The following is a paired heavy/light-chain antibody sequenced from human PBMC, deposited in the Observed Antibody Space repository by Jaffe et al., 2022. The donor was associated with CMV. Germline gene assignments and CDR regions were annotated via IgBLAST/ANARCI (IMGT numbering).Light chain of an antibody. CDR1: QSLLHSNGNNY. J-gene: IGKJ2*01. V-gene: IGKV2-28*01. Sequence: DIVMTQSPLSLPVTPGEPASISCRSSQSLLHSNGNNYLDWYLQKPGQSPQLLIYLGSNRASGVPDRFSGSGSGTDFTLKISRVEAEDVGVYYCMQALYTPQTFGQGTKLEIK. CDR3: MQALYTPQT. CDR2: LGS.
Heavy chain of an antibody. CDR1: GASISNKNNY. J-gene: IGHJ4*02. V-gene: IGHV4-39*01. CDR3: ARQRTSGSYGNDY. Sequence: QLQLQESGPGLVKPSETLYLLCTVSGASISNKNNYWGWIRQPPGKGLESVGSIYYTGSTYYNPSLKSRVTISVDTSKNQFSLKLTSVTAADTAVYYCARQRTSGSYGNDYWGQGTLVTVSS. CDR2: IYYTGST. D-gene: IGHD3-16*01.